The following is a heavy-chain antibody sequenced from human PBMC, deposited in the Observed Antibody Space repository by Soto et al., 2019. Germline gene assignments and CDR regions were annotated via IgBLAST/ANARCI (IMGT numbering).Heavy chain of an antibody. CDR3: ARGRIRSYGRKPFDY. V-gene: IGHV4-34*01. CDR2: INHSGST. J-gene: IGHJ4*02. D-gene: IGHD5-18*01. Sequence: SETLSLTCAVYGGSFSGYYWSWIRQPPGKGLEWIGEINHSGSTNYNPSLKSRVTISVDTSKNQFSLKLSSVTAADTAVYYCARGRIRSYGRKPFDYWGQGTLVTVSS. CDR1: GGSFSGYY.